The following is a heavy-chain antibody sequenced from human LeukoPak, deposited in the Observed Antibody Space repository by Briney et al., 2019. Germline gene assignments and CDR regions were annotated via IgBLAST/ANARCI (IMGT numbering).Heavy chain of an antibody. J-gene: IGHJ4*02. Sequence: GGSLRLSCAASGSTFSDHYMDWVRQAPGKGLEWVGRTRNKANSDTPGYSAAVKGRFTIPRDESKNSLYLQMHSLKPEDTAVYYCARGITFGGEYYFDYWGQGTLVTVSS. CDR2: TRNKANSDTP. V-gene: IGHV3-72*01. D-gene: IGHD3-16*01. CDR3: ARGITFGGEYYFDY. CDR1: GSTFSDHY.